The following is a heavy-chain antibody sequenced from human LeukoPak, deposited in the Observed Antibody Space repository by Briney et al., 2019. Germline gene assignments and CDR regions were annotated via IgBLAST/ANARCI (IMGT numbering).Heavy chain of an antibody. D-gene: IGHD3-22*01. Sequence: GGSLRLSCAASGFTFSTYSMNWVRQAPGKGLEWVSSISSSSIYIYYADSVKGRFTISRDNSKNTLYLQMNSLRAEDTAVYYCAKAYDSSGYYYLGGDYWGQGTLVTVSS. CDR2: ISSSSIYI. V-gene: IGHV3-21*04. CDR3: AKAYDSSGYYYLGGDY. CDR1: GFTFSTYS. J-gene: IGHJ4*02.